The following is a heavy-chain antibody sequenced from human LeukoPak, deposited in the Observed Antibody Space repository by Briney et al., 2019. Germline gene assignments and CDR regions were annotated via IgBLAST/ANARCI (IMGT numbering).Heavy chain of an antibody. V-gene: IGHV3-73*01. CDR1: GFTFSGSA. CDR3: TAPRYCSSTSCHN. Sequence: PGGSLRLSCAASGFTFSGSALHWVRQASGKGLEWVGRIRSKANSYATAYAASVKGRFTISRDDSKNTAYLQMNSLKTEDTAVYYCTAPRYCSSTSCHNWGQRTLVTVSS. D-gene: IGHD2-2*02. J-gene: IGHJ4*02. CDR2: IRSKANSYAT.